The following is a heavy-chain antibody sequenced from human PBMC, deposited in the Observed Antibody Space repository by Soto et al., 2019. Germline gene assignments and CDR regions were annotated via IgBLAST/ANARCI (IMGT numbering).Heavy chain of an antibody. Sequence: SETLSLTCTVSGGSISSYYWSWIRQPPGKGLEWIGYIYYSGSTNYNPSLKSRVTISVDTSKNQFSLKLSSVTAADTAVYYCARHVSDYIWGSYRYPSPFDYWGQGTLVPVSS. J-gene: IGHJ4*02. V-gene: IGHV4-59*08. D-gene: IGHD3-16*02. CDR2: IYYSGST. CDR1: GGSISSYY. CDR3: ARHVSDYIWGSYRYPSPFDY.